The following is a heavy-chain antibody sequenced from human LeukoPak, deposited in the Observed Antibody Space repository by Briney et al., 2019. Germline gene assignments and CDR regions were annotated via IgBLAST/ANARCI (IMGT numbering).Heavy chain of an antibody. V-gene: IGHV3-43*02. Sequence: GGSLRLSCAASGFTFDNYAMHWGRQAPGKGLKWVSLISGDAGTTRYADSVQVRFTISRDKSKDFMYLQMNSLRTEDTALYYCAKGRTTTLPDSWGQGTLVTVSS. D-gene: IGHD4-11*01. J-gene: IGHJ4*02. CDR2: ISGDAGTT. CDR1: GFTFDNYA. CDR3: AKGRTTTLPDS.